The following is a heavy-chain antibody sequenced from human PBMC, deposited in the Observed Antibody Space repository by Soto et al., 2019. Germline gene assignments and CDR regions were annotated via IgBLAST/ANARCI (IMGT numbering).Heavy chain of an antibody. J-gene: IGHJ4*02. CDR3: ARAMAPDHPDY. V-gene: IGHV1-18*01. CDR1: GYSFTSYG. Sequence: QVQLVQSGPEVKKPGASVKVSCKASGYSFTSYGVTWVRQAPGQGLEWMGWINTFNGNTNNAQNLQGRVSMTTDTSTNTVYLDLRSLRSDDTAVYYCARAMAPDHPDYWGQGTRVTVSS. CDR2: INTFNGNT.